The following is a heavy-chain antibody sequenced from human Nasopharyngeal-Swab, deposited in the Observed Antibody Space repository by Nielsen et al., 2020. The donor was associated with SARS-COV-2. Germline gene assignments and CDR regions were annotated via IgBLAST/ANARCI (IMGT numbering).Heavy chain of an antibody. J-gene: IGHJ5*02. Sequence: SETLSLTCTVSGVSITSQYWSWIRQPPGKGLEWIGYISHNSGTSYNPSLKSRVTMFMDTSKNQFSLRLRSVTAADTAVYYCAKEGATGWCDPWGQGTLVTVSS. V-gene: IGHV4-59*11. CDR2: ISHNSGT. CDR1: GVSITSQY. CDR3: AKEGATGWCDP.